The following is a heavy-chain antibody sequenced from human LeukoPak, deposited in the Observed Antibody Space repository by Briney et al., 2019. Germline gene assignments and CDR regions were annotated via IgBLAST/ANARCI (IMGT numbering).Heavy chain of an antibody. J-gene: IGHJ3*02. CDR1: GFTFSSYS. V-gene: IGHV3-21*01. CDR3: ASLSTVAGSIDAFDI. CDR2: ISSSSSYI. Sequence: GGSLRLSCAASGFTFSSYSMNWVRQAPGKGLEWVSSISSSSSYIYYADSVKGRFTISRDNAKNSLYLQMNSLRAEDTAVYYCASLSTVAGSIDAFDIWGQGTMVTVSS. D-gene: IGHD4-23*01.